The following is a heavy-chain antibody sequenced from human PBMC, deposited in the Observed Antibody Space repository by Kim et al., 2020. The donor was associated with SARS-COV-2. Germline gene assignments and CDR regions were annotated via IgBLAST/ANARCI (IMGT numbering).Heavy chain of an antibody. J-gene: IGHJ4*02. V-gene: IGHV4-34*01. CDR3: ARGRARADY. CDR2: INHSGST. CDR1: GGSFSGYY. Sequence: SETLSLTCAVYGGSFSGYYWSWIRQPPGKGLEWIGEINHSGSTNYNPSLKSRVTISVDTSKNQFSLKLSSVTAADTAVYYCARGRARADYWGQGTLVTVSS.